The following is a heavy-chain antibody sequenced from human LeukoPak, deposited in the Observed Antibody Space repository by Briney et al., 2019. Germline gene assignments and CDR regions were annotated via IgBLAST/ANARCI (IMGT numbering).Heavy chain of an antibody. V-gene: IGHV5-10-1*01. D-gene: IGHD4-17*01. CDR3: ARAATVTTVYVWFDP. Sequence: GESLKISCNGSGYXFTSYWISWVRQMPGKGLEWMGRIDPSDSYTNYSPSFQGHVTISADKSISTAYLQWSSLKASDTAMYYCARAATVTTVYVWFDPWGQGTLVTVSS. CDR2: IDPSDSYT. CDR1: GYXFTSYW. J-gene: IGHJ5*02.